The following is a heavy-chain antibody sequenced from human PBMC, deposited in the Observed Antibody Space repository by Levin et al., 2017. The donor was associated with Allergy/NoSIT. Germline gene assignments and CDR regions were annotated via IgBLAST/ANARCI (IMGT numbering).Heavy chain of an antibody. CDR2: ISYDGSNK. CDR3: ARGIQLWSGGDWFDP. J-gene: IGHJ5*02. V-gene: IGHV3-30*04. Sequence: GESLKISCAASGFTFSSYAMHWVRQAPGKGLEWVAVISYDGSNKYYADSVKGRFTISRDNSKNTLYLQMNSLRAEDTAVYYCARGIQLWSGGDWFDPWGQGTLVTVSS. CDR1: GFTFSSYA. D-gene: IGHD5-18*01.